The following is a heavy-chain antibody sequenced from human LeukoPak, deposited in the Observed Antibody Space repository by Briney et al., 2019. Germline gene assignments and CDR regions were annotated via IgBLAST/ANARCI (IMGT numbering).Heavy chain of an antibody. J-gene: IGHJ6*02. D-gene: IGHD3-22*01. Sequence: PSETLSLTCTVSGGSISSYYWSWIRQPPGKGLEWIGYIYYSGSTNYNPSLKSRVTISVDTSKNQFSLKLSSVTAADTAVYYCASGYYYYLDSGNYYHGMDVWGQGTTVTVSS. CDR3: ASGYYYYLDSGNYYHGMDV. CDR2: IYYSGST. CDR1: GGSISSYY. V-gene: IGHV4-59*01.